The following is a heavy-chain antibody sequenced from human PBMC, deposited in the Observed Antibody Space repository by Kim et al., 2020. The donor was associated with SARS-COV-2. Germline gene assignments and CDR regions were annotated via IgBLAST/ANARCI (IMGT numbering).Heavy chain of an antibody. CDR3: ARDLEYEPGFDY. J-gene: IGHJ4*02. CDR2: ISYDGSNK. CDR1: GFTFSSYA. D-gene: IGHD3-3*01. V-gene: IGHV3-30*04. Sequence: GGSLRLSCAASGFTFSSYAMHWVRQAPGKGLEWVAVISYDGSNKYYADSVKGRFTISRYNSKNTLYLQMNSLRAEDTAVYYCARDLEYEPGFDYWGQGTLVTVSS.